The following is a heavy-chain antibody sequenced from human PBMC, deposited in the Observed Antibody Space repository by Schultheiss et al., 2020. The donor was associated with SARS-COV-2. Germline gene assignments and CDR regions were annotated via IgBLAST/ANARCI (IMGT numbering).Heavy chain of an antibody. CDR3: ARQHCGGDCPFDY. J-gene: IGHJ4*02. CDR1: GYSFSNYW. Sequence: GESLKISCKASGYSFSNYWIAWVRQMPGKGLEWMGIIYPGDSDTRYSPSFQGQVTISADKSISTAYLQWSSLKASDTAMYYCARQHCGGDCPFDYWGQGTLVTVSS. V-gene: IGHV5-51*01. D-gene: IGHD2-21*02. CDR2: IYPGDSDT.